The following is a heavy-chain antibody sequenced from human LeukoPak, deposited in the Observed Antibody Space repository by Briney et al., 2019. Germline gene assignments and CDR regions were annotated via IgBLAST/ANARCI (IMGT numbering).Heavy chain of an antibody. CDR3: ARVGVLLWFGEFKQYYFDY. CDR2: IIPILGIA. CDR1: GGTFSSYA. J-gene: IGHJ4*02. Sequence: GPQVKVSCKASGGTFSSYAISWVRQAPGQGLEWMGRIIPILGIANYAQKFQGRVTITADKSTSTAYMELSSLRSEDTAVYYCARVGVLLWFGEFKQYYFDYWGQGTLVTVSS. V-gene: IGHV1-69*04. D-gene: IGHD3-10*01.